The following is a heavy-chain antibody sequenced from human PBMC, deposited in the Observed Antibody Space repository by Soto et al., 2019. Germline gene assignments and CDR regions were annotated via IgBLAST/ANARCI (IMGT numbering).Heavy chain of an antibody. CDR2: IWTSGST. V-gene: IGHV4-4*07. CDR1: GDSMSKYY. CDR3: ARTVGAAYYFDF. J-gene: IGHJ4*01. D-gene: IGHD3-16*01. Sequence: QVQLQESGPGLVKPSETLSLTCNVSGDSMSKYYWSWVRQPAGKGLEWIGRIWTSGSTNYNPSLKSRVTMSIDTSNKQFSLDLKSVTAADTAVYYCARTVGAAYYFDFWGHGVLVTV.